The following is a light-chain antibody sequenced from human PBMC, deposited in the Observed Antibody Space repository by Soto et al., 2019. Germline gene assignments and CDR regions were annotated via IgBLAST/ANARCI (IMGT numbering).Light chain of an antibody. CDR2: VAS. CDR3: QQYNVWPLT. V-gene: IGKV3-15*01. CDR1: QSVNSN. Sequence: EIVMTQSPVTLSVSPGDRATLSCRASQSVNSNLAWYQHKPGQTPKLLIYVASTRPTGIPARFSGSGSGTEFTLTISSRQSEDFAVYYCQQYNVWPLTFGGGTKVEFK. J-gene: IGKJ4*01.